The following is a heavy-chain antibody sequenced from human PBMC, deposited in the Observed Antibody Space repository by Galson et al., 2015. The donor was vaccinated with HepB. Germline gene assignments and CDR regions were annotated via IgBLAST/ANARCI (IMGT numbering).Heavy chain of an antibody. CDR1: GYSFTSYW. Sequence: QSGAEVKKPGESLRISCKGSGYSFTSYWISWVRQMPGKGLEWMGRIDPSDSYTNYSPSFQGHVTISADKSISTAYLQWSSLKASDTAMYYCARNEGSGWYSGSRDYWGQGTLVTVSS. V-gene: IGHV5-10-1*01. CDR3: ARNEGSGWYSGSRDY. CDR2: IDPSDSYT. J-gene: IGHJ4*02. D-gene: IGHD6-19*01.